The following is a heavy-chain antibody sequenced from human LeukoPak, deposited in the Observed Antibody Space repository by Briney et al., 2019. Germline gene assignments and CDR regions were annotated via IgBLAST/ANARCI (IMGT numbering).Heavy chain of an antibody. Sequence: GGSLRLSCAASGFTFSSYAMSWVRQAPGKGLEWVSGISDSGDRTQYADSVKGRFTISRDNSENIVYLQMNNLRAEDTAVYYCAGRVTGYSSGYVYWGQGTLVTVSS. V-gene: IGHV3-23*01. D-gene: IGHD5-18*01. CDR2: ISDSGDRT. CDR3: AGRVTGYSSGYVY. CDR1: GFTFSSYA. J-gene: IGHJ4*02.